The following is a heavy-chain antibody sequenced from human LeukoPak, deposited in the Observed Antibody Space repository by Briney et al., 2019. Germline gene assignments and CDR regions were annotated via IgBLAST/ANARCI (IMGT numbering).Heavy chain of an antibody. CDR3: ARDSEISKVASYYFDY. CDR2: INPSGGST. V-gene: IGHV1-46*01. Sequence: ASVKVSCKASGYTFTSYYMHWAGQAPGQGLEWMGIINPSGGSTSYAQKFQGRVTMTRDTSTSTVYMELSSLRSEDAAVYYCARDSEISKVASYYFDYWGQGTLVTVSS. J-gene: IGHJ4*02. CDR1: GYTFTSYY. D-gene: IGHD5-12*01.